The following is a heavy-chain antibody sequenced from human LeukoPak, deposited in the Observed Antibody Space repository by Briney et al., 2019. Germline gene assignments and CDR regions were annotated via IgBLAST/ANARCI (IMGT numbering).Heavy chain of an antibody. CDR2: INSDGSST. CDR1: GFTFSSYW. CDR3: ARDLTPYTLQNWFDP. V-gene: IGHV3-74*01. J-gene: IGHJ5*02. D-gene: IGHD3-16*01. Sequence: GGSLRLSCAASGFTFSSYWMHWVRQAPGKGLVWVSRINSDGSSTSYADSVKGRFTISRDNARNTLYLQMNSLRAEDTAVYYCARDLTPYTLQNWFDPWGQGTLVTVSS.